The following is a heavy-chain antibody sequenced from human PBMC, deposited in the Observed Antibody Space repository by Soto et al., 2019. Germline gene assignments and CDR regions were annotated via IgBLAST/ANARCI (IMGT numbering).Heavy chain of an antibody. CDR1: GFTVSSNY. V-gene: IGHV3-53*04. Sequence: VQLVESGGGLVQPGGSLRLSCAASGFTVSSNYMSWVRQAPGKGLEWVSVIYSGGSTYYADSVKGRFTISRHNSKNTLYLQMNSLRAEDTAVYYCARGSTSILTGNYYYMDVWGKGTTVTVSS. J-gene: IGHJ6*03. D-gene: IGHD3-9*01. CDR2: IYSGGST. CDR3: ARGSTSILTGNYYYMDV.